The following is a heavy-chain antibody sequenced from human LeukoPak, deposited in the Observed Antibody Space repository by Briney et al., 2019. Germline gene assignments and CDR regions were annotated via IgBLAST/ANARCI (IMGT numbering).Heavy chain of an antibody. CDR1: GGSFSGYY. V-gene: IGHV4-34*01. J-gene: IGHJ6*03. CDR2: INHSGST. Sequence: SETLSLTCAVYGGSFSGYYWSWIRQPPGKGLEWIGEINHSGSTNYNPSLKGRVTISVDTSKNQFSLKLSSVTAADTAVYYCARGWSSSWYRPYYYMDVWGKGTTVTVSS. D-gene: IGHD6-13*01. CDR3: ARGWSSSWYRPYYYMDV.